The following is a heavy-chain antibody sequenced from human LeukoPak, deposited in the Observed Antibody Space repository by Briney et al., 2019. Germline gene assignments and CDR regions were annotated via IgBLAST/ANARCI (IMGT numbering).Heavy chain of an antibody. J-gene: IGHJ4*02. D-gene: IGHD4-17*01. V-gene: IGHV3-23*01. Sequence: PGGSLRLSCAASGFTFSSYAMSWVRQAAGKGLEWVSAISGSGGSTYYADSVKGRFTISRDNSKNALYLQMNSLRAEDTAVYYCAKVFRNYGDYFDYWGQGTLVTVSS. CDR2: ISGSGGST. CDR1: GFTFSSYA. CDR3: AKVFRNYGDYFDY.